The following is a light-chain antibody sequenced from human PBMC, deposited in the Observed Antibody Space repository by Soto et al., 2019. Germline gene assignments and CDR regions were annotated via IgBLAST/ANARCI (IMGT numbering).Light chain of an antibody. CDR3: QQYNTWPLT. V-gene: IGKV3D-15*01. Sequence: EIVLTQSPDTLSVSPGERATLSCRASQSISRTLAWYQQKSGQPPRLLIYAASTRATGFPARFSGSGSGTDFPLTISSLQSEDFAVYYCQQYNTWPLTFGGGTKVEIK. CDR2: AAS. CDR1: QSISRT. J-gene: IGKJ4*01.